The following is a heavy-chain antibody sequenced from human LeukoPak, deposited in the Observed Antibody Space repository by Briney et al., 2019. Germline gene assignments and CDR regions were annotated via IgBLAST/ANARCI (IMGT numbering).Heavy chain of an antibody. V-gene: IGHV4-39*01. CDR3: ARLFDVVDY. D-gene: IGHD2-15*01. Sequence: SESLSLTCSVSGDAISGSSYHWSWLRQPPGRGLEWIGSIYDSGRTFYYPSLKSRVIISVDTSKNQFSLKLTSVTAADTSLYYCARLFDVVDYWAQGTPVTVSS. CDR2: IYDSGRT. J-gene: IGHJ4*02. CDR1: GDAISGSSYH.